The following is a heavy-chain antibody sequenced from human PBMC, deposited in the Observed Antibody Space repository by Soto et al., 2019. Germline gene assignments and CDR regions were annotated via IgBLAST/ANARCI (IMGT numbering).Heavy chain of an antibody. CDR1: GFTFSTYW. D-gene: IGHD2-2*01. V-gene: IGHV3-7*05. J-gene: IGHJ6*02. CDR3: ARDQGSRLYYYYQGMDV. Sequence: EVQLVESGGGLVQPGGSLRLSCAASGFTFSTYWMNWVRQAPGKGLEWVANIKQDGSEKYYVDSVKGRFTISRDNAKNSLYLQMNSLRAEDTAVYYCARDQGSRLYYYYQGMDVWGQGTTVTVSS. CDR2: IKQDGSEK.